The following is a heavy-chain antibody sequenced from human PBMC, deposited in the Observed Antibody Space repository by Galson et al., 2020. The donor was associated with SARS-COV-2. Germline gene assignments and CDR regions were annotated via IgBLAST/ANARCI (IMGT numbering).Heavy chain of an antibody. V-gene: IGHV4-39*07. J-gene: IGHJ6*02. CDR3: VRRFGYSNGWGSYYDGMDV. CDR1: GGSITSTSYY. Sequence: SETLSLTCSVSGGSITSTSYYWGWIRQSPGKGLEWIANIYFSGTTDYNPSLQSRVTLSVDTSKNKFSLRLSSVTAVDTAVYYCVRRFGYSNGWGSYYDGMDVWGQGTTVTISS. D-gene: IGHD6-19*01. CDR2: IYFSGTT.